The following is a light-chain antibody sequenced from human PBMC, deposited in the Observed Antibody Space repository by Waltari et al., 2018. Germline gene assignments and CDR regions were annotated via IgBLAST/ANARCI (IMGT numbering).Light chain of an antibody. CDR2: EVS. J-gene: IGLJ2*01. Sequence: QSALTQPPSASRSPGQSVTIPCTGTSRDVGGYNYVPRYQQHPGKVPKLVILEVSKRPSGVPDRFSGSRSGNTASLTVSGLQAEDEADYYCSSYAGSNTYVLFGGGTKLTVL. V-gene: IGLV2-8*01. CDR1: SRDVGGYNY. CDR3: SSYAGSNTYVL.